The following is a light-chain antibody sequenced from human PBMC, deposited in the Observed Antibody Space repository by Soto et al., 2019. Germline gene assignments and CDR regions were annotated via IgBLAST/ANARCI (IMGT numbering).Light chain of an antibody. Sequence: QSVLTQPPSASGTPGQRVTISCSGSSSNIGSNYVYWYQQLPGTAPKLLIYRNNQRPPVVPDRFSGSKSGTSASLAISGLRSEDEADYYCAAWDDSLSGLYVFGTGTKVTVL. CDR3: AAWDDSLSGLYV. J-gene: IGLJ1*01. CDR1: SSNIGSNY. V-gene: IGLV1-47*01. CDR2: RNN.